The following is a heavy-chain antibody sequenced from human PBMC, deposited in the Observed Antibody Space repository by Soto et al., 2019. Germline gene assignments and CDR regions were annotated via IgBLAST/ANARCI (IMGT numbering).Heavy chain of an antibody. Sequence: PSETLSLTCTVSGGSMSSSSYHWGWIRQPPGKGLEWIANMYFSGFYSGSTSYNPSLKSRVTISVDTSKNQFSLQVSSVTAADTALYYCARGFDILTFGFCLDYWGQGTLVTVSS. CDR3: ARGFDILTFGFCLDY. J-gene: IGHJ4*02. CDR2: MYFSGFYSGST. CDR1: GGSMSSSSYH. V-gene: IGHV4-39*01. D-gene: IGHD3-9*01.